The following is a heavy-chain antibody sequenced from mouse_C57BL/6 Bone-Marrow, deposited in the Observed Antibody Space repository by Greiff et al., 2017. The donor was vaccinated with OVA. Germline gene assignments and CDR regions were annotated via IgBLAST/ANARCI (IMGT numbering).Heavy chain of an antibody. J-gene: IGHJ1*03. CDR1: GYSITSDY. V-gene: IGHV3-8*01. Sequence: EVQLQQSGPGLAKPSQTLSLTCSVTGYSITSDYWNWIRKFPGNKLEYMGYISYSGSTYSNPSLKSRISITRDTSKNQYYLQLNSVTTEDTATYYCARWGYYGSSHYWYFDVWGTGTTVTVSS. CDR2: ISYSGST. D-gene: IGHD1-1*01. CDR3: ARWGYYGSSHYWYFDV.